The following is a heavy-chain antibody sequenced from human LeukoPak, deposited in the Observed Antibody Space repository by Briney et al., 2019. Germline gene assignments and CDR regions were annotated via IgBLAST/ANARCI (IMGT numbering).Heavy chain of an antibody. CDR2: IRSGGST. CDR1: GFTVSSSY. D-gene: IGHD4-17*01. CDR3: ARDANHDYGDYEVTYYFDY. V-gene: IGHV3-53*05. Sequence: GGSLRLSCAASGFTVSSSYMTWVRQAPGKGLEWVSVIRSGGSTVYADSVKGRFTISRDNSKNTLYLQMNSLRAEDTAVYYCARDANHDYGDYEVTYYFDYWGQGTLVTVSS. J-gene: IGHJ4*02.